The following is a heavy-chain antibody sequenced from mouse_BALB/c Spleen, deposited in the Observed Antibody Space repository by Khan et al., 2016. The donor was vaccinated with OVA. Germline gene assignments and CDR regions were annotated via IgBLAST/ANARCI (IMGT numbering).Heavy chain of an antibody. CDR3: ATEDYYGYYFDY. Sequence: EVELFSSGGGLVQPGGSRKLSCAASGFTFSSYGMHWVRQAPEKGLAWVAYISGDSSTIYYADTVKGRFTISRDNPKNTLFLQMTSLMSEDTAMYEGATEDYYGYYFDYVGPGTTITVSS. D-gene: IGHD1-1*01. V-gene: IGHV5-17*02. J-gene: IGHJ2*01. CDR2: ISGDSSTI. CDR1: GFTFSSYG.